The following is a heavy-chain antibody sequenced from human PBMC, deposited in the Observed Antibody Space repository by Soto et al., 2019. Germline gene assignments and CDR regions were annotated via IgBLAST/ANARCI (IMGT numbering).Heavy chain of an antibody. J-gene: IGHJ5*02. D-gene: IGHD3-10*01. CDR1: GFTFSSYA. CDR3: AKGRPDYYGSGSYYKSHWFDP. Sequence: PGGSLRLSCAASGFTFSSYAMSWVRQAPGKGLEWVSAISGSGGSTYYADYVKGRFTISRDNSKNTLYLQMNSLRAEDTAVYYCAKGRPDYYGSGSYYKSHWFDPWGQGTLVTVSS. V-gene: IGHV3-23*01. CDR2: ISGSGGST.